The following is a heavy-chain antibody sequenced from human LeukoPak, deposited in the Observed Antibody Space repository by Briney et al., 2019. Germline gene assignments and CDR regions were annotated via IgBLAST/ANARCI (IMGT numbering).Heavy chain of an antibody. Sequence: GASVKVSCKASGYTFTSYDINWVRQATGQGLEWMGWMNPNSGNTGYAQKFQGRVTMTRNTSISTAYMELSSLRSEDTAVYYCARGYRQWSSDAFGIWGQGTMVTVSS. J-gene: IGHJ3*02. CDR2: MNPNSGNT. CDR1: GYTFTSYD. CDR3: ARGYRQWSSDAFGI. V-gene: IGHV1-8*01. D-gene: IGHD3-10*01.